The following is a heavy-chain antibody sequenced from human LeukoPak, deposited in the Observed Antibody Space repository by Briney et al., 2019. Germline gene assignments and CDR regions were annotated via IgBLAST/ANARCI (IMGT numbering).Heavy chain of an antibody. J-gene: IGHJ6*02. D-gene: IGHD3-10*01. CDR1: GCTFTSYD. V-gene: IGHV1-8*01. Sequence: ASVKVSCKASGCTFTSYDINWVRQATGQGLEWMGWMNPNSGNTGYAQKFQGRVTMTRNTSISTAYMELSSLRSEDTAVYYCARERVTMVRGVIIISGMDVWGQGTTVTVSS. CDR3: ARERVTMVRGVIIISGMDV. CDR2: MNPNSGNT.